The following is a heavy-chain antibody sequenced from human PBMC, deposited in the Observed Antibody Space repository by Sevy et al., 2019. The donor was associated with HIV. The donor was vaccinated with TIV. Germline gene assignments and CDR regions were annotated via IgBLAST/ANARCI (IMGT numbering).Heavy chain of an antibody. J-gene: IGHJ4*02. CDR3: AKDGSGSYFSSYYFDY. CDR2: IRYDGSNK. D-gene: IGHD1-26*01. V-gene: IGHV3-30*02. CDR1: GFTFSSYG. Sequence: QLGGSLRLSCAASGFTFSSYGMHWVRQAPGKGLEWVAFIRYDGSNKYYADSVKGRFTISRDNSKNTLYLQMNSLRAEDTAVYYCAKDGSGSYFSSYYFDYWGQGTLVTVSS.